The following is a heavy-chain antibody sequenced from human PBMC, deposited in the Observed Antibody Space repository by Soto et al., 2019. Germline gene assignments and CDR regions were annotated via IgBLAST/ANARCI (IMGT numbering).Heavy chain of an antibody. Sequence: SETLSLTCTVSGASISVYSWSWIRQPPGKGLEWIGYIYYSGSTNYNPSLKSRVAVSVETSKNQFSLKLSSVTAADTAVYYCARSTDSSGWRFDYWGQGTLVTVSS. CDR3: ARSTDSSGWRFDY. D-gene: IGHD6-19*01. CDR2: IYYSGST. CDR1: GASISVYS. J-gene: IGHJ4*02. V-gene: IGHV4-59*01.